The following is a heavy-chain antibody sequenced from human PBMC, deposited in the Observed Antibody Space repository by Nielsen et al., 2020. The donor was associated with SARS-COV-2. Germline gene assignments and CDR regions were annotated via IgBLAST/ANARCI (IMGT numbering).Heavy chain of an antibody. J-gene: IGHJ4*02. Sequence: KVSCKGSGYSFTRYWINWVRQMPGKGLEWMGRIDPSDSYTNYSQSFQGHVTISCDKSICTSYLQWSSLKPSDTAMYYCARGRRMLLPEDDSSGYSNYWGQGTLVTVSS. D-gene: IGHD3-22*01. CDR1: GYSFTRYW. CDR3: ARGRRMLLPEDDSSGYSNY. V-gene: IGHV5-10-1*01. CDR2: IDPSDSYT.